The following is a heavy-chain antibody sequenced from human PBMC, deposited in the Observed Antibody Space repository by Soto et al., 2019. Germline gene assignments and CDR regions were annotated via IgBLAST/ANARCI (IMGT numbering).Heavy chain of an antibody. CDR2: MNPNSGNT. V-gene: IGHV1-8*01. CDR1: GYTFTSYD. D-gene: IGHD6-19*01. Sequence: ASVKVSCKASGYTFTSYDINWVRQATGQGLEWMGWMNPNSGNTGYAQKFQGRVTMTRNTSISTAYMELSSLRSEDTAVYYCARETPDSSGWYVSGNYYYYMDFWGKGTTVTGSS. CDR3: ARETPDSSGWYVSGNYYYYMDF. J-gene: IGHJ6*03.